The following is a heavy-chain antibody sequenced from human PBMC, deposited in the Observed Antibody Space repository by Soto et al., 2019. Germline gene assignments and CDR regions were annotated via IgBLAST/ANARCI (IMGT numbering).Heavy chain of an antibody. D-gene: IGHD6-13*01. CDR3: AKERTAADFYYYYYGMDV. J-gene: IGHJ6*02. CDR2: ISWDGGST. V-gene: IGHV3-43*01. Sequence: GSLRLSCAASGFTFDDYTMHWVRQAPGKGLEWVSLISWDGGSTYYADSVKGRFTISRDNSKNSLYLQMNSLRTEDTALYYCAKERTAADFYYYYYGMDVWGQGTTVTVSS. CDR1: GFTFDDYT.